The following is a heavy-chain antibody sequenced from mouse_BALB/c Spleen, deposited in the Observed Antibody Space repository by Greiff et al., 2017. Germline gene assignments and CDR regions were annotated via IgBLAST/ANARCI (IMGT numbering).Heavy chain of an antibody. V-gene: IGHV1-5*01. CDR1: GYTFTSYW. D-gene: IGHD2-4*01. J-gene: IGHJ4*01. CDR2: IYPGNSDT. CDR3: TRWGYDYDPYAMDY. Sequence: VQLQQSGTVLARPGASVKMSCKASGYTFTSYWMHWVKQRPGQGLEWIGAIYPGNSDTSYNQKFKGKAKLTAVTSTSTAYMELSSLTNEDSAVYYCTRWGYDYDPYAMDYWGQGTSVTVSS.